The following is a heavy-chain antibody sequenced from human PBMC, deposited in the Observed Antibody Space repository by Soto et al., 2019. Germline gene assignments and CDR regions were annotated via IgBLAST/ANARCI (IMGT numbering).Heavy chain of an antibody. J-gene: IGHJ4*02. D-gene: IGHD1-20*01. Sequence: ASVKVSCKASGYTFTSYYMHWVRQAPGQGLEWMGIINPSGGSTSYAQKFQGRVTMTRDTSTSTVYMELSSLRSEDTAVYYCAKTMGANWNDVYFDYWGQGTLVTVSS. CDR3: AKTMGANWNDVYFDY. V-gene: IGHV1-46*01. CDR1: GYTFTSYY. CDR2: INPSGGST.